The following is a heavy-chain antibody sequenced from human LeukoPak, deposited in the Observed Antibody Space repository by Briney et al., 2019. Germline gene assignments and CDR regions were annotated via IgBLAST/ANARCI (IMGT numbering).Heavy chain of an antibody. J-gene: IGHJ4*02. V-gene: IGHV3-48*04. CDR1: GFTFSSYS. D-gene: IGHD6-19*01. CDR2: ISSSSSTI. CDR3: ARGFSSGWQF. Sequence: GGSLRLSCAASGFTFSSYSMNWVRQAPGKGLEWVSYISSSSSTIYYADSVKGRFTISGDNAKNSLYLQMNSLRAEDMAVYYCARGFSSGWQFGGQGTLVTVSS.